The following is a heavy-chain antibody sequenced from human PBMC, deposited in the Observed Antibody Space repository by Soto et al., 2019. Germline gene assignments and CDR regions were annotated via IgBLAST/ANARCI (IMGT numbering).Heavy chain of an antibody. J-gene: IGHJ4*02. CDR3: ARDNNWSYDY. Sequence: PGGALRLSSEDSGFTFSSHWMQWVRQAPGKGLVWVSHIGPDGSSTRDADSVQGRFTISRDNARNTLYLQMNSLRDEDTAVYYCARDNNWSYDYWGQGILVTVSS. CDR1: GFTFSSHW. D-gene: IGHD1-1*01. CDR2: IGPDGSST. V-gene: IGHV3-74*01.